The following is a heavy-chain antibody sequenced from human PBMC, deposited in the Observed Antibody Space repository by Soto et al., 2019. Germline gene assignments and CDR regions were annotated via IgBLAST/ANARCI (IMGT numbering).Heavy chain of an antibody. CDR1: GGAIGSGGYY. J-gene: IGHJ6*03. D-gene: IGHD3-3*01. Sequence: SETLSLTCTVSGGAIGSGGYYWSWIRQHPGKGLEWIGYIYYSGSTYYNPSLKSRVTISVDTSKNQFSLKLSSVTAADTAVYYCARDAANNFWSGYPPYYYYYMDVWGKGTTVTVSS. CDR2: IYYSGST. V-gene: IGHV4-31*03. CDR3: ARDAANNFWSGYPPYYYYYMDV.